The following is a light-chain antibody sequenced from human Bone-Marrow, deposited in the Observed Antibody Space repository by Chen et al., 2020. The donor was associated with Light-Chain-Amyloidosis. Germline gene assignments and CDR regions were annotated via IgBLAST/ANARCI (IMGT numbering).Light chain of an antibody. Sequence: QSALTQPASVSGSPGQSITISCTGTSGDVGTYNYVSWYQQHPGKAPKVMIYAVSNRPSGVYKRFSGSKSGNTASLTISGLQAEDEADYYCSSFTSSSSYVFGPGTKVTVL. V-gene: IGLV2-14*01. J-gene: IGLJ1*01. CDR2: AVS. CDR1: SGDVGTYNY. CDR3: SSFTSSSSYV.